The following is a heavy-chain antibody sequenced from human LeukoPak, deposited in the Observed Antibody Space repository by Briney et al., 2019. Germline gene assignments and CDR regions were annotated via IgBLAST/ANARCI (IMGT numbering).Heavy chain of an antibody. CDR3: ARDSYYGSGGYYGMDV. CDR2: IYSGGST. D-gene: IGHD3-10*01. Sequence: PGGSLRLSCAASGFTVSSNYMSSVRQAPGEGLEWVSVIYSGGSTYYADSVKGRVTISRDNSKNTLYLQMNSLRAEDTAVYYCARDSYYGSGGYYGMDVWGQGTTGTVSS. CDR1: GFTVSSNY. V-gene: IGHV3-66*01. J-gene: IGHJ6*02.